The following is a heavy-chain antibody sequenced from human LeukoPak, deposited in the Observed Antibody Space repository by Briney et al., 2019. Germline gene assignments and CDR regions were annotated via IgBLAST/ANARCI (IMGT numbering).Heavy chain of an antibody. CDR2: ISAYNGNT. CDR3: ARDKTRSTTVTIFWFDP. Sequence: ASVKVSCKASGYTFTSYGISWVRQAPGQGLEWMGWISAYNGNTNYAQKFQGRVTMTRDTSISTAYMERSRLRSDDTAVYYYARDKTRSTTVTIFWFDPWGQGTLVTVSS. V-gene: IGHV1-18*01. CDR1: GYTFTSYG. D-gene: IGHD4-11*01. J-gene: IGHJ5*02.